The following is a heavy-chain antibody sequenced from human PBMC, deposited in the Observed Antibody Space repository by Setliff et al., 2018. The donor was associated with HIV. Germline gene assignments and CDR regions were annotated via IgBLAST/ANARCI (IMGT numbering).Heavy chain of an antibody. D-gene: IGHD3-16*01. CDR3: TRDIGGIGGY. CDR1: GVTFSKYW. V-gene: IGHV3-74*01. CDR2: TNEDGTIT. Sequence: GGSLRLSCAASGVTFSKYWMHWVRQVPGEGLVWVSRTNEDGTITDYADSVKGRFTISRDNAKATLYLQMNNLRAEDTAIYYCTRDIGGIGGYWGQGTLVTVSS. J-gene: IGHJ4*02.